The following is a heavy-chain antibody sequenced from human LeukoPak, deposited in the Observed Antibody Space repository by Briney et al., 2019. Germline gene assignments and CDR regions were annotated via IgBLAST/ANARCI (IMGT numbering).Heavy chain of an antibody. V-gene: IGHV1-2*02. CDR2: INPNSGGT. J-gene: IGHJ4*02. Sequence: ASVKVSCKASGYTFTSYGISWVRQAPGQGLKWMGWINPNSGGTNYAQKFQGRVTMTRDTSISTAYMELSRLRSDDTAVYYCARGDSSGSLWGQGTLVTVSS. D-gene: IGHD3-22*01. CDR3: ARGDSSGSL. CDR1: GYTFTSYG.